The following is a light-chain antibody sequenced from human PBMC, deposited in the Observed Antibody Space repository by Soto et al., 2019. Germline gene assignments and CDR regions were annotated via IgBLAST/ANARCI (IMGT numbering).Light chain of an antibody. V-gene: IGKV3-15*01. J-gene: IGKJ1*01. Sequence: EIVLTQSPGTLSLSPGERATLSCRAIQSVSSSYLAWYQQKPGQAPRLLIYGASTRATDIPARFSGSGSGTEFTLTISSLQSEDFAVYYCQQYYTWPSWTFGQGTKVDIK. CDR2: GAS. CDR1: QSVSSSY. CDR3: QQYYTWPSWT.